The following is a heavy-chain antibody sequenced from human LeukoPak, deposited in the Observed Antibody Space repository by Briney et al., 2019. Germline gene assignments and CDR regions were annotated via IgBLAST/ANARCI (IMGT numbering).Heavy chain of an antibody. CDR3: ARDDLSWYSGIDY. CDR1: GFTFRTYW. Sequence: GGSLRLSCAASGFTFRTYWMHWVRQAPGKGLVWVAHINSVGTSTSYADSVKGRFTVSRDNAENKLYLQMNSLRADDTAVYYCARDDLSWYSGIDYWGQGTPVTVSS. J-gene: IGHJ4*02. CDR2: INSVGTST. V-gene: IGHV3-74*01. D-gene: IGHD6-13*01.